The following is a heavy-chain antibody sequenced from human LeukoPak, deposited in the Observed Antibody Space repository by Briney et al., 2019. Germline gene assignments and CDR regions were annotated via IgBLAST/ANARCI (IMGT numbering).Heavy chain of an antibody. D-gene: IGHD3-22*01. CDR2: IYYSGST. CDR1: GGSVSSGSYY. Sequence: SETLSLTCTVSGGSVSSGSYYWSWIRQPPGKGLEWIGYIYYSGSTNYNPSLKSRVTISVDTSKNQFPLKLSSVTAADTAVYYCAREWAGSGYSLDYWGQGTLVTVSS. V-gene: IGHV4-61*01. J-gene: IGHJ4*02. CDR3: AREWAGSGYSLDY.